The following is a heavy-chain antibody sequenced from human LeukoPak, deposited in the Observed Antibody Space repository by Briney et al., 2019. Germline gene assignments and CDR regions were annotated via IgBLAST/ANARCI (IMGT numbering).Heavy chain of an antibody. CDR1: GFTVSSNY. D-gene: IGHD3-10*01. CDR3: ARDLKMVRGVYWFDP. V-gene: IGHV3-30-3*01. J-gene: IGHJ5*02. CDR2: ISYDGSNK. Sequence: GGSLRLSCAASGFTVSSNYMSWVRQAPGKGLEWVAVISYDGSNKYYADSVKGRFTISRDNSKNTLYLQMNSPRAEDTAVYYCARDLKMVRGVYWFDPWGQGTLVTVSS.